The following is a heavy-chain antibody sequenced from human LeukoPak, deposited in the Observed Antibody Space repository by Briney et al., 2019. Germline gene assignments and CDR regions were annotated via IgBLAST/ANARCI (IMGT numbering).Heavy chain of an antibody. Sequence: PGGSLRLSCAASGFPFDDYGISWVRLAPGKGLEWVSGVSWNGAYTEYADSVRGRFTISRDNAKKFLYLQMNSLRVDDTALYYCARRKGPYGSGTYYDSWGQGTLVSVSS. D-gene: IGHD3-10*01. CDR1: GFPFDDYG. CDR3: ARRKGPYGSGTYYDS. J-gene: IGHJ4*02. CDR2: VSWNGAYT. V-gene: IGHV3-20*04.